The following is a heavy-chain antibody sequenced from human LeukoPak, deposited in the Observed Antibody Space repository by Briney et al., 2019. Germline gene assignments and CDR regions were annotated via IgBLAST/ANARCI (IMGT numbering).Heavy chain of an antibody. CDR2: IYYSGST. CDR1: GGSISSSSYY. V-gene: IGHV4-39*07. Sequence: SETLSLTCTVSGGSISSSSYYWGWIRQPPGKGLEWIGSIYYSGSTYYNPSLKSRVTISVDTSKNQFSLKLSSVTAADTAVYYCARDSPIVGATDSWGQGTLVTVSS. CDR3: ARDSPIVGATDS. D-gene: IGHD1-26*01. J-gene: IGHJ5*02.